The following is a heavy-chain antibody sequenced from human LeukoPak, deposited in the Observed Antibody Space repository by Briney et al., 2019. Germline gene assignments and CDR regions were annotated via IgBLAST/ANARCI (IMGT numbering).Heavy chain of an antibody. CDR1: GFTFSNHW. CDR2: INLDGSTT. Sequence: GGSLRLSCAASGFTFSNHWMHWVRQAPGKVLVWVSRINLDGSTTSYADSVKGRFTISKDNAKHTLYLQMNSLRVEDTAVYYCATGSWYTYFEYWGQGILVTVSS. D-gene: IGHD6-13*01. V-gene: IGHV3-74*01. CDR3: ATGSWYTYFEY. J-gene: IGHJ4*02.